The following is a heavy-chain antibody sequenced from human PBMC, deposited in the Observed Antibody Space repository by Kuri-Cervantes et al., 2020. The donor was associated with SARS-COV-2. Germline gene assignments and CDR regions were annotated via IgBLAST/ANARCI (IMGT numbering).Heavy chain of an antibody. V-gene: IGHV3-30-3*01. CDR1: GFTFSSYA. D-gene: IGHD1-26*01. J-gene: IGHJ4*02. CDR3: ARRSGSYYSYYFDY. Sequence: GGSLRLSCAASGFTFSSYAMHWVRQAPGKGLEWLAVISYDGSNTYYADSVKGRFTISRDNSKNTLYLQMNSPRAEDTAVYYCARRSGSYYSYYFDYWGQGTLVTVSS. CDR2: ISYDGSNT.